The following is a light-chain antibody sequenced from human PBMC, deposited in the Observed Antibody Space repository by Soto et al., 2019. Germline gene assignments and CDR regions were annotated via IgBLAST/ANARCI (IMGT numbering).Light chain of an antibody. CDR2: NVS. J-gene: IGLJ3*02. CDR1: SSDVGGYGY. Sequence: QSALTQPHSVSGSPGQSVTFSCTGTSSDVGGYGYVSWYQQYPGKAPKLMIYNVSKRPSGVPDRFSGSKSGNTASLTISGLQAEDEADYYCYSYAGSYTWVFGGGTKLTVL. CDR3: YSYAGSYTWV. V-gene: IGLV2-11*01.